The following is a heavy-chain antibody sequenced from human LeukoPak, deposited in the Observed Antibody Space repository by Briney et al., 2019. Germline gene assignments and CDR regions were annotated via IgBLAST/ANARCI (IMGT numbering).Heavy chain of an antibody. J-gene: IGHJ6*02. V-gene: IGHV6-1*01. CDR2: TYYRSKWYN. D-gene: IGHD4-17*01. CDR1: GDSVSSNSAA. CDR3: ARDGMTTVTTFYYNGMDV. Sequence: SQTLSLTCAISGDSVSSNSAAWNWIRQSPSRGLEWLGRTYYRSKWYNDYAVSVKGRITINPDTSKNQFSLQLNSVTPEDTAVYYCARDGMTTVTTFYYNGMDVWGQGTTVTVSS.